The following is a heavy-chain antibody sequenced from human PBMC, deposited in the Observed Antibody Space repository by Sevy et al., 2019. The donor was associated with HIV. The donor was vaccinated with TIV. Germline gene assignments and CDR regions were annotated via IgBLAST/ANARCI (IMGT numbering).Heavy chain of an antibody. D-gene: IGHD2-15*01. CDR2: VYSGGAT. CDR1: GFSFSTHA. V-gene: IGHV3-53*01. J-gene: IGHJ6*02. Sequence: GGSLRLSCAASGFSFSTHAMTWVRQAPGKGLEWVAVVYSGGATYYADSVKGRFTISRDKSKSTLYLQMKSLRAEDTAVYYCARVGYCRGGTCFSGFYYAMDVWGQGTTVTVSS. CDR3: ARVGYCRGGTCFSGFYYAMDV.